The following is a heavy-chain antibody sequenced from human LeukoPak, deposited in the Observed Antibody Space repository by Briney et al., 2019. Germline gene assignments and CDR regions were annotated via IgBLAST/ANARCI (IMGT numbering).Heavy chain of an antibody. CDR3: VKALTTVTLYYFDY. J-gene: IGHJ4*02. CDR1: GFTFSSYA. Sequence: PGGSLRLSCSASGFTFSSYAMHWVRQAPGKGLEYVSAISSNGGSTYYADSVKGRFTISRDNSKNTLYLQMGSLRAEDTAVYYCVKALTTVTLYYFDYWGQGTLVTVSS. CDR2: ISSNGGST. D-gene: IGHD4-17*01. V-gene: IGHV3-64D*06.